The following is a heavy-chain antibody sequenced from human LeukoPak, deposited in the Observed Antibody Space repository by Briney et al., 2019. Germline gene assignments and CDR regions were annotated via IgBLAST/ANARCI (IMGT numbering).Heavy chain of an antibody. CDR3: ARSSGWWSLDY. CDR1: GFTFSTAS. J-gene: IGHJ4*02. D-gene: IGHD6-19*01. CDR2: FDTGFGT. V-gene: IGHV3-23*01. Sequence: GGSLRLSCAASGFTFSTASLHWVRQATGRGLEWVSAFDTGFGTYYPDSLRGRFTISRDNSKNTLFLQMNSLRAEDTAVYYCARSSGWWSLDYWGQGTLVTVSS.